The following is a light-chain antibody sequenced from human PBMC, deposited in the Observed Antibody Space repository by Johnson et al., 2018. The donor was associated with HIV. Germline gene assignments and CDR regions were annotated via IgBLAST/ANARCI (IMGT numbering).Light chain of an antibody. Sequence: QSVLTQPPSVSAAPGQKVTISCSGSSSNIGNNYVSWYQQLTGTAPKLLIYDNNKRPSGIPDRFSGSKSGTSATLGITGLQTGDEADYYCGTWDSSLSSLYVVGTGTKVTVL. CDR3: GTWDSSLSSLYV. J-gene: IGLJ1*01. V-gene: IGLV1-51*01. CDR1: SSNIGNNY. CDR2: DNN.